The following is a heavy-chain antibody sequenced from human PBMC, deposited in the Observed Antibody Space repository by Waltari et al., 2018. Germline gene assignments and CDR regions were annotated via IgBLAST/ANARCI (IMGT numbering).Heavy chain of an antibody. D-gene: IGHD4-17*01. V-gene: IGHV4-39*01. CDR1: GGSISSSSYY. CDR3: ASPPTTVTTNAFDI. J-gene: IGHJ3*02. CDR2: IYYSGST. Sequence: QLQLQESGPGLVKPSETLSLTCTVSGGSISSSSYYWGWIRQPPGKGLAWIGSIYYSGSTDYNPSLKSRVTISVDTSKNQFSLKLSSVTDADTAVYYCASPPTTVTTNAFDIWGQGTMVTVSS.